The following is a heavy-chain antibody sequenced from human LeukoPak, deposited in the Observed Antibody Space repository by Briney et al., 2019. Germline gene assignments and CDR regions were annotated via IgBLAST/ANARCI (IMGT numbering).Heavy chain of an antibody. CDR3: AQQVVGTSNSFDV. D-gene: IGHD6-13*01. Sequence: SETLSLICNVSGASTNAYYWTWIRQSPEKGLEWIASMSYSGRTDSNPSLKSRVSMSVGPSKSQFSLRLTSVTAADTAIYYCAQQVVGTSNSFDVWGQGTFVAVSS. V-gene: IGHV4-59*01. J-gene: IGHJ3*01. CDR1: GASTNAYY. CDR2: MSYSGRT.